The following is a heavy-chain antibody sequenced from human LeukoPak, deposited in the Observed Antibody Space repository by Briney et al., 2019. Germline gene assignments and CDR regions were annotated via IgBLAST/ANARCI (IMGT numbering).Heavy chain of an antibody. V-gene: IGHV2-70*11. J-gene: IGHJ4*02. CDR2: IDWDDDK. CDR1: GFSLSTSGMC. CDR3: ARIPTAYCGGDCYIN. Sequence: SGPALVKPTQTLTLTCTFSGFSLSTSGMCVSWIRQPPGKALEWLARIDWDDDKYYSTSLKTRLTISKGTSKNQVVLTMTNMDPVDTATYYCARIPTAYCGGDCYINWGQGTLVTVSS. D-gene: IGHD2-21*02.